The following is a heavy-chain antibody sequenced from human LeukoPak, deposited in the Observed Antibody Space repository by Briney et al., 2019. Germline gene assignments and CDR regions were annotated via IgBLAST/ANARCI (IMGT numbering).Heavy chain of an antibody. D-gene: IGHD3-22*01. CDR3: ARDVGDGSGYYYYDY. CDR2: IIPSGGST. CDR1: GYTFTTSH. Sequence: ASVKVSCKASGYTFTTSHMHWVRQAPGQGLEWMGIIIPSGGSTSYAQKLQGRVTMTSDTSTSTAYMELSSLKSEDTAVYYCARDVGDGSGYYYYDYWGQGTLATVSS. J-gene: IGHJ4*02. V-gene: IGHV1-46*04.